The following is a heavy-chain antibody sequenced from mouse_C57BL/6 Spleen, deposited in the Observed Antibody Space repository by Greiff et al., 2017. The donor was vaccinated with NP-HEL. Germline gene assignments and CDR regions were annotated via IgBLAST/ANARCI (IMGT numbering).Heavy chain of an antibody. CDR3: ARNSGSTMVPYYAMDY. V-gene: IGHV2-2*01. CDR1: GFSLTSYG. CDR2: IWSGGST. D-gene: IGHD2-2*01. J-gene: IGHJ4*01. Sequence: VKLQESGPGLVQPSQSLSITCTVSGFSLTSYGVHWVRQSPGKGLEWLGVIWSGGSTDYNAAFISRLSISKDNSKSQVFFKMNSLQADDTAIYYCARNSGSTMVPYYAMDYGGQGTSVTVSS.